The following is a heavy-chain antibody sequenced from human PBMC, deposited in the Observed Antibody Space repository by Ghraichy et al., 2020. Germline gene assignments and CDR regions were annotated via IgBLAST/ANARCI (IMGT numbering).Heavy chain of an antibody. Sequence: GGSLRLSCAASGFTFSNYAMHWVRQAPGKGLQWVAVISFDGSNQDHADSVKGRFTISRDNYKNTLYLQMNRLRPEDTAVYYCASVLQQLDAFDIWGQGTMVTVSS. CDR1: GFTFSNYA. D-gene: IGHD1-1*01. J-gene: IGHJ3*02. V-gene: IGHV3-30-3*01. CDR3: ASVLQQLDAFDI. CDR2: ISFDGSNQ.